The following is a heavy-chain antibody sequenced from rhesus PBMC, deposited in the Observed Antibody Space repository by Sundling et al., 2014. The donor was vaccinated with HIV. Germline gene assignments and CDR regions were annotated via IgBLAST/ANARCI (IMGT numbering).Heavy chain of an antibody. V-gene: IGHV3-136*01. CDR3: IRDPNYASGHYTVGY. CDR2: ISGGSTYI. D-gene: IGHD3-28*01. CDR1: GFTFSNYG. J-gene: IGHJ4*01. Sequence: EVQLVESGGGLVQPGGSLRLSCAASGFTFSNYGMSWVRQAPGKGLEWVSSISGGSTYIYYADSVKGRFTISRDNAENSLSLQMNSLRAEDTAVYYCIRDPNYASGHYTVGYWGQGILVTVSS.